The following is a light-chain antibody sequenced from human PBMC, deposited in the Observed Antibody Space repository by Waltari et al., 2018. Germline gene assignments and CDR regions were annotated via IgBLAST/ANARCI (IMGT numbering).Light chain of an antibody. V-gene: IGLV2-11*01. CDR2: DVS. CDR3: CSYAGSFVV. CDR1: SSDVGGYNY. Sequence: QSALTQPRSVSGSPGQAVTISCPRTSSDVGGYNYVSWYQQHPGKAPKLMIYDVSKRPSGVPDRFSGSKSGNTASLTISGLQAEDEADYYCCSYAGSFVVFGGGTKLTVL. J-gene: IGLJ2*01.